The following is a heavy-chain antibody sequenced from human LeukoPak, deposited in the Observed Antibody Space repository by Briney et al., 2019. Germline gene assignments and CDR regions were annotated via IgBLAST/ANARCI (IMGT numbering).Heavy chain of an antibody. CDR1: GFTFSNAW. J-gene: IGHJ4*02. V-gene: IGHV3-15*01. Sequence: GWSLRLSCAASGFTFSNAWMNWVRQAPGKGLEWVGRIKDKSDGGTTDYAAPVKGRFSISRDDSKNTLYLQMNSLKTEDTAVYYCATADGGYDFWRADYFDYWGQGTLVTVSS. CDR3: ATADGGYDFWRADYFDY. D-gene: IGHD3-3*01. CDR2: IKDKSDGGTT.